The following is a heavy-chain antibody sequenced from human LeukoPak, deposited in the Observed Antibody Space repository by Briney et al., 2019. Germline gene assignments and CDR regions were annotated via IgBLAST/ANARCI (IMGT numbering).Heavy chain of an antibody. CDR3: AREGRGGYYGFDY. V-gene: IGHV3-74*01. J-gene: IGHJ4*02. CDR2: INSDGSST. CDR1: GFTFSSSW. Sequence: PGGSLRLSCAASGFTFSSSWMHWVRQAPGKWLVWVSRINSDGSSTNYADSVKGRFTISRDNAKNTLYLQMNSLRAEDTAVYYCAREGRGGYYGFDYWGQGTLVTVSS. D-gene: IGHD3-3*01.